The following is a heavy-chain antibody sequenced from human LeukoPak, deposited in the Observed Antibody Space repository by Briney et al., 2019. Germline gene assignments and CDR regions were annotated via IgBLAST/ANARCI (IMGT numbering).Heavy chain of an antibody. CDR2: ISAYNGNT. CDR3: ARDRGGITMVRDDY. CDR1: GYTFTSYG. Sequence: ASVKVSCKASGYTFTSYGISWVRQAPGQGLEWMGWISAYNGNTNYAQKLQGRVTMTTDTSTSTAYMELRSLRPDDTAVYYCARDRGGITMVRDDYWGQGTLVTVSS. D-gene: IGHD3-10*01. J-gene: IGHJ4*02. V-gene: IGHV1-18*01.